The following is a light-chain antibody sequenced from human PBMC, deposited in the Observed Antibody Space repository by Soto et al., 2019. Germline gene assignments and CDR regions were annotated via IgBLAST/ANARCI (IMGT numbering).Light chain of an antibody. J-gene: IGKJ4*01. CDR3: QHYNNQPLT. CDR2: GAS. CDR1: QSVSSD. V-gene: IGKV3-15*01. Sequence: EIVMTQSPATLSVSPGERATLSCRASQSVSSDLAWYQHKPGQAPRLLIYGASTRATGIPVRFSGSGSGTDFTLTISSLQSEDFAVYYCQHYNNQPLTFGGGTQVDMK.